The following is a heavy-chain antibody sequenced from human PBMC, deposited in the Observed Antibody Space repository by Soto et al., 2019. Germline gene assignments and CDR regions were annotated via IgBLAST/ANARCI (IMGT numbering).Heavy chain of an antibody. CDR2: FDPEDGET. J-gene: IGHJ5*02. CDR1: GYTLTELS. CDR3: ATTSDHSSSTGASFDP. V-gene: IGHV1-24*01. D-gene: IGHD6-6*01. Sequence: GASVKVSCKVSGYTLTELSMHWVRQAPGKGLEWMGGFDPEDGETIYAQKFQGRVTMTEDTSTDTAYMELSSLRSEDTAVYYCATTSDHSSSTGASFDPWGQGTLVTVSS.